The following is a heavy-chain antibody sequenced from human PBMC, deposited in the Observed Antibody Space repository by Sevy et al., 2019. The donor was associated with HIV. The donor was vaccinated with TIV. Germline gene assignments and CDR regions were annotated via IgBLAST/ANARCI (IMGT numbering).Heavy chain of an antibody. Sequence: GGSLRLSCTASGFTFGDYAMSWFRQAPGKGLEWVGFIRSKAYGGTTEYAASVKGRFTISRDDSKSIAYLQMNSLKTEDTAMYYCTRVGLKYYYDSSGYYYSDDAFDIWGQGTMVTVSS. J-gene: IGHJ3*02. CDR3: TRVGLKYYYDSSGYYYSDDAFDI. CDR2: IRSKAYGGTT. V-gene: IGHV3-49*03. D-gene: IGHD3-22*01. CDR1: GFTFGDYA.